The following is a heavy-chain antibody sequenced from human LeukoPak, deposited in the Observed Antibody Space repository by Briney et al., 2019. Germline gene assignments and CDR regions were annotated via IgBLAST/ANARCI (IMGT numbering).Heavy chain of an antibody. CDR3: VRDEGYCSAGNCYTKLDY. CDR2: IKPDGSEK. D-gene: IGHD2-15*01. CDR1: GFSFSTSW. V-gene: IGHV3-7*01. Sequence: GGSLRLSCAVSGFSFSTSWMNWVRQAPGKGPEWVANIKPDGSEKNYVDSVKGRFTISRDNAENSLFLQMNNLRAEDTAVYYCVRDEGYCSAGNCYTKLDYWGQGVLVTVSS. J-gene: IGHJ4*02.